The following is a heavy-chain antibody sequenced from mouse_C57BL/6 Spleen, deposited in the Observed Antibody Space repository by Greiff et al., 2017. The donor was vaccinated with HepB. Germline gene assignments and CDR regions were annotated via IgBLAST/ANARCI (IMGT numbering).Heavy chain of an antibody. CDR2: INPNNGGT. D-gene: IGHD2-5*01. Sequence: EVQLQQSGPELVKPGASVKISCKASGYTFTDYYMNWVKQSHGKSLEWIGDINPNNGGTSYNQKFKGKATLTVDKSSSTAYMELRSLTSEDSAVYYCARRKDYSNYGYFDVWGTGTTVTVSS. CDR3: ARRKDYSNYGYFDV. CDR1: GYTFTDYY. V-gene: IGHV1-26*01. J-gene: IGHJ1*03.